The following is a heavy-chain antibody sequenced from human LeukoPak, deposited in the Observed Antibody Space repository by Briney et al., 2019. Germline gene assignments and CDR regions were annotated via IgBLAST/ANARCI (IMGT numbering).Heavy chain of an antibody. V-gene: IGHV4-59*01. CDR2: IYYSGST. J-gene: IGHJ4*02. CDR3: ARVPYYYDNSGYSYYFDY. Sequence: SETLSLTCTVSRGSISSYYWSWIRQPPGEGLEWIGYIYYSGSTTYNPSLKSRVTISVDTSKNQFSLKLSSVTAADTAMYYCARVPYYYDNSGYSYYFDYWGQGTLVTVSS. CDR1: RGSISSYY. D-gene: IGHD3-22*01.